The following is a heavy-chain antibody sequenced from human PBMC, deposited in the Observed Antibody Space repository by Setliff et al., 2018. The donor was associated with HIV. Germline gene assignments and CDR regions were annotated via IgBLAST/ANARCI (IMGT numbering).Heavy chain of an antibody. Sequence: SETLSLTCTVSGASISSGTYFWTWVRQPAGQGLEWVGHIYSIGSTKYNPSLQSRVTMSRDTSKNQFSLHLRSVTAADTAVYYCARRDARLGWFDPWGQGTLVTVSS. CDR1: GASISSGTYF. CDR3: ARRDARLGWFDP. J-gene: IGHJ5*02. V-gene: IGHV4-61*09. D-gene: IGHD6-6*01. CDR2: IYSIGST.